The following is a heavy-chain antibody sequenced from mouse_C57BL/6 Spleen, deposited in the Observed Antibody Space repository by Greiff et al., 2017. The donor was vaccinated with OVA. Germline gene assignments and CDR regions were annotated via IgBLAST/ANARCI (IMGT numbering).Heavy chain of an antibody. CDR2: ISYDGSN. V-gene: IGHV3-6*01. D-gene: IGHD1-1*01. Sequence: EVQLQESGPGLVKPSQSLSLTCSVTGYSITSGYYWNWIRQFPGNKLEWMGYISYDGSNNYNPSLKNRISITRDTSKNQFFLKLNSVTTEDTATYYCARGNYGSSYYYYAMDYWGQGTSVTVSS. CDR3: ARGNYGSSYYYYAMDY. CDR1: GYSITSGYY. J-gene: IGHJ4*01.